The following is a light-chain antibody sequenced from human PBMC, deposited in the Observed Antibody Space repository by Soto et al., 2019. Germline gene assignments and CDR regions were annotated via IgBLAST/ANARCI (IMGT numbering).Light chain of an antibody. J-gene: IGKJ3*01. CDR3: QQYGSSPFT. CDR2: GAS. CDR1: QSVTINY. Sequence: PGERATLSCRASQSVTINYLAWYQQKPGQAPRLLVYGASTRATGTPDRFSGSGSGTDFTLTINRLEPEDFAVYYCQQYGSSPFTFGPGTKVDIK. V-gene: IGKV3-20*01.